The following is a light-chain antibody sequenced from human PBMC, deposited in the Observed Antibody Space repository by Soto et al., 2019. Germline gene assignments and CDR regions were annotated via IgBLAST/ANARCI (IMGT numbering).Light chain of an antibody. Sequence: DIVMTQSPAILSVSLGERATLSCLASQSISDNLAWYQQRSGQAPMLLIYGASTRATGVPARFSVSGSVTEFNLTISSLQSDDFAIYYCQQYKSWPPLTFGGGNKVE. CDR1: QSISDN. CDR3: QQYKSWPPLT. CDR2: GAS. J-gene: IGKJ4*01. V-gene: IGKV3-15*01.